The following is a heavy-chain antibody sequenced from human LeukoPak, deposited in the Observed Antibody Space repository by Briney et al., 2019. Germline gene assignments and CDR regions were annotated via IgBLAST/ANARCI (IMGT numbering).Heavy chain of an antibody. CDR1: GGPISSYY. D-gene: IGHD2-2*01. CDR3: AGIVVVPASANWFDP. CDR2: IYYSGST. Sequence: SETLSLTCTVSGGPISSYYWSWIRQPPGKGLEWIGYIYYSGSTNYNPSLKSRVTISVDTSKNQFSLKLSSVTAADTAVYYCAGIVVVPASANWFDPWGQGTLVTLSS. J-gene: IGHJ5*02. V-gene: IGHV4-59*01.